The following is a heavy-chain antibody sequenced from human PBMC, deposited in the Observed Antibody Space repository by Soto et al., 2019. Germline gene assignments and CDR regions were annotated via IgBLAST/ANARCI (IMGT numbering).Heavy chain of an antibody. CDR3: AKGGFYSGSYYYFDY. CDR1: GFTFSSYA. CDR2: ISGSGGST. J-gene: IGHJ4*02. V-gene: IGHV3-23*01. D-gene: IGHD1-26*01. Sequence: GSLRLSCAASGFTFSSYAMSWVRQAPGKGLEWVSAISGSGGSTYYADSVKGRFTISRDNSKNTLYLQMNSLRAEDTAVYYCAKGGFYSGSYYYFDYWGQGTLVTVSS.